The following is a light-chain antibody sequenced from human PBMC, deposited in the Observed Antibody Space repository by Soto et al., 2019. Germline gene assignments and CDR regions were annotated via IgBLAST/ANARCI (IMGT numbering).Light chain of an antibody. CDR2: EVS. Sequence: QSVLTQPASVSGSPGQSITISCTGTRSDVGGYNFVSWYQQHPGKVPKLVISEVSHRPSGVSYRFSGSKSGNTASLTISGLQADDEADYYCSSYTSTSTLIFGGGTKVTVL. CDR1: RSDVGGYNF. CDR3: SSYTSTSTLI. J-gene: IGLJ2*01. V-gene: IGLV2-14*01.